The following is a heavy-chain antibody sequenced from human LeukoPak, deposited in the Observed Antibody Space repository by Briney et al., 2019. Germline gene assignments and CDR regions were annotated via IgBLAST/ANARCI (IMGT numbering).Heavy chain of an antibody. Sequence: GGSLRLSCAASGFTFSSYAMSWVRQAPGKGLEWVSAISGSGGSTYYADSVKGRFTISRDNSKNTLYLQMNSLRAEDTAVYYRAKGGFMTTDFDPWGQGTLVTVSS. CDR1: GFTFSSYA. J-gene: IGHJ5*02. D-gene: IGHD4-11*01. CDR3: AKGGFMTTDFDP. CDR2: ISGSGGST. V-gene: IGHV3-23*01.